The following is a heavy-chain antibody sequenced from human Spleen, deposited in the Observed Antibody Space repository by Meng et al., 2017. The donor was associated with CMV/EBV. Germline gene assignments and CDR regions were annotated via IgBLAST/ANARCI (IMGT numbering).Heavy chain of an antibody. CDR3: ATDPIGYCSSTSCYPSQNYYYYGMDV. V-gene: IGHV3-23*03. Sequence: GESLKISCAASGFTFRSYAMSWVRQAPGKGLEYVSTIYSDGSSAYYADSVKGRFTISRDNSKNTLYLQMNSLRAEDTAVYYCATDPIGYCSSTSCYPSQNYYYYGMDVWGQGTTVTVSS. J-gene: IGHJ6*02. CDR1: GFTFRSYA. D-gene: IGHD2-2*01. CDR2: IYSDGSSA.